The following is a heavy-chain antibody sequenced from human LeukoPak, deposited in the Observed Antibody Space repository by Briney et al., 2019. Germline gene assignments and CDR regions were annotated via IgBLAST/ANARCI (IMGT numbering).Heavy chain of an antibody. V-gene: IGHV3-23*01. Sequence: GGSLRLSCAASGFTFSDFAMSWVRQAPGKGLEWVSGIGGADPYYADSVRGRFTISRDNSKNTLHLQMNSLRAEDTAVYYCARGRPITGFLARSTKGGYYFDYWGQGTLVTVSS. J-gene: IGHJ4*02. CDR3: ARGRPITGFLARSTKGGYYFDY. D-gene: IGHD3-3*01. CDR2: IGGADP. CDR1: GFTFSDFA.